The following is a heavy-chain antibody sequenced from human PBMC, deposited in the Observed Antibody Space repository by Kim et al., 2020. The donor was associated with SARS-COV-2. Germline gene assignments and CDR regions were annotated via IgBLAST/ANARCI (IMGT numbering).Heavy chain of an antibody. CDR1: GFTFSSYA. CDR2: ISGSGGST. CDR3: AKAQYYDFWSGSSYFDY. J-gene: IGHJ4*02. Sequence: GGSLRLSCAASGFTFSSYAMSWVRQAPGKGLEWVSAISGSGGSTYYADSVKGRFTISRDNSKNTLYLQMNSLRAEDTAVYYCAKAQYYDFWSGSSYFDYWGQGTLVTVSS. V-gene: IGHV3-23*01. D-gene: IGHD3-3*01.